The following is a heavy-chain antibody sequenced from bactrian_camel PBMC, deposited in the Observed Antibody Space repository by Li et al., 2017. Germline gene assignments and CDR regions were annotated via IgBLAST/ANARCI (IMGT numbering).Heavy chain of an antibody. CDR1: DTVYTRARYC. Sequence: HVQLVESGGGSVQAGGSLKLSCTAPDTVYTRARYCLGWFRQASGKEREGVAAIDDDGSTSYADSVKGRFTISGGNAKNTVYLQMNSLKPEDTAMYYCAPGCTIVEVSDFGPWGQGTQVTVS. V-gene: IGHV3S26*01. J-gene: IGHJ6*01. CDR2: IDDDGST. D-gene: IGHD6*01. CDR3: APGCTIVEVSDFGP.